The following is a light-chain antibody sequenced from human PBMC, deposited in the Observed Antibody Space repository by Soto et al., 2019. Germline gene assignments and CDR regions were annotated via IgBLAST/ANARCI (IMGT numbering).Light chain of an antibody. V-gene: IGKV1-5*01. J-gene: IGKJ2*01. CDR3: QQYNSYSYT. CDR2: DAS. Sequence: DIQMTQSPSTLSASVGDRVTITCRASQNISRWLAWYQQKPGKAPKFLIYDASSLESGVPSRFSGSGSGTEFTLTISSLQPDDFATYYCQQYNSYSYTFGQGTKLEI. CDR1: QNISRW.